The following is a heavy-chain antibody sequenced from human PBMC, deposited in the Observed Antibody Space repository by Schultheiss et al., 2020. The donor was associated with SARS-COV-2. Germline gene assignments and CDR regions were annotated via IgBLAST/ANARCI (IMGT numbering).Heavy chain of an antibody. Sequence: GGSLRLSCAASGFTFSSYWMSWVRQAPGKGLEWVANIKQDGSEKYYVDSVKGRFTISRDNAKNSLYLHMNSLRAEDTAVYYCARDRPYSSSPKTLDYWGQGTLVTVSS. CDR2: IKQDGSEK. CDR1: GFTFSSYW. CDR3: ARDRPYSSSPKTLDY. V-gene: IGHV3-7*03. D-gene: IGHD6-6*01. J-gene: IGHJ4*02.